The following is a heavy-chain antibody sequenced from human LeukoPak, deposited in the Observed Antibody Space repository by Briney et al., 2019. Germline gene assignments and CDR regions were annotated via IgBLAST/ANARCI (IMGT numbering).Heavy chain of an antibody. CDR2: ISYDGSNK. CDR3: ARSKLGIAAAVVSSMRDY. Sequence: PGGSLRLSCAASGFTFSSYAMHWVRQAPGKGLEWVAVISYDGSNKYYADSVKGRFTISRDNCKNTLYLQMNSVRAEDTAVYYCARSKLGIAAAVVSSMRDYWGQGTLVTVSS. V-gene: IGHV3-30*04. CDR1: GFTFSSYA. J-gene: IGHJ4*02. D-gene: IGHD6-13*01.